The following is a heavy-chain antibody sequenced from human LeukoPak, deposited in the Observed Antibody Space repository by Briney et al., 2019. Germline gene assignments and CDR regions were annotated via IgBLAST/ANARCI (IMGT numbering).Heavy chain of an antibody. CDR1: GLTFRTYA. Sequence: GGTLRLSCAASGLTFRTYAMSWVRQAPGKGLEWVSSISDSGGYTFYADSVKGRFTISRDNSKNTVYLQMNSLRAEDTAVYYCAKGGSYRSQPYFDYWGQGTPVTVSS. V-gene: IGHV3-23*01. CDR2: ISDSGGYT. D-gene: IGHD3-16*02. J-gene: IGHJ4*02. CDR3: AKGGSYRSQPYFDY.